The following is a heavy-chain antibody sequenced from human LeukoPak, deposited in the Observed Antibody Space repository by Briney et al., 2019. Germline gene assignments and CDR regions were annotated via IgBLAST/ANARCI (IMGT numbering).Heavy chain of an antibody. Sequence: GGSLRLSCAASGFTFSSYSMNWVRQAPGKGLEWVSSISSSSSYIYYADSVKGRFTISRNNAKTSLYLQMNSLGAEDTAVYYCARIKKELVWTALDYWGQGTLVAVSS. CDR1: GFTFSSYS. J-gene: IGHJ4*02. V-gene: IGHV3-21*01. CDR2: ISSSSSYI. D-gene: IGHD6-6*01. CDR3: ARIKKELVWTALDY.